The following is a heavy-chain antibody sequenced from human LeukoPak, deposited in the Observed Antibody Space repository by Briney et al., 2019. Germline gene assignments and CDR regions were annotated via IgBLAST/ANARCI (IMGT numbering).Heavy chain of an antibody. D-gene: IGHD6-13*01. CDR3: AKDYRYSSSWLWGPFDY. J-gene: IGHJ4*02. CDR2: ISYDGSNK. V-gene: IGHV3-30*18. Sequence: PGGSLRLSCAASGFTSSSYGMHWVRQAPGKGLEWVAVISYDGSNKYYADSVKGRFTISRDNSKNTLYLQMNSLRAEDTAVYYCAKDYRYSSSWLWGPFDYWGQGTLVTVSS. CDR1: GFTSSSYG.